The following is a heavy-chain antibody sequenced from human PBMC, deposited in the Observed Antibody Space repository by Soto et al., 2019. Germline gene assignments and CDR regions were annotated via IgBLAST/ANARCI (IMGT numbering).Heavy chain of an antibody. V-gene: IGHV1-24*01. D-gene: IGHD3-22*01. Sequence: GASVKVSCKVSGITLTDLSVHWVRQAPGKALEWMGGYDPEDGETLYAQDFQGRVTMSEGTRTDVAHMELSSLRSEDTAVYYCATLHFYERSGFYRSYYLGSWGQGTLVTVSS. CDR2: YDPEDGET. J-gene: IGHJ4*02. CDR1: GITLTDLS. CDR3: ATLHFYERSGFYRSYYLGS.